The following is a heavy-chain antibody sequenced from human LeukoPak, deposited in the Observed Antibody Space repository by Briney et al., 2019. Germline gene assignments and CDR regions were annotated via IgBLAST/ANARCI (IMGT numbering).Heavy chain of an antibody. D-gene: IGHD5-24*01. CDR2: INHSGST. J-gene: IGHJ4*02. CDR3: ARDRDGCKIADY. V-gene: IGHV4-34*01. CDR1: GGSFSGYY. Sequence: SETLSLTCAVYGGSFSGYYWSWIRQPPGKGLEWIGEINHSGSTNYNPSLKSRVTISVDTSKNQFSLKLSSVTAADTAVYYCARDRDGCKIADYWGQGTLVTVSS.